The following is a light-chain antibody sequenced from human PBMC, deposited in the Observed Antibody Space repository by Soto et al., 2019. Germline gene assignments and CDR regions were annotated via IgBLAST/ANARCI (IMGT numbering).Light chain of an antibody. V-gene: IGLV2-18*02. CDR2: EVS. CDR3: SSYTTISTLV. J-gene: IGLJ2*01. CDR1: SSDVGYYNR. Sequence: QSALTQPPSVSGSPGQSVTISCTGTSSDVGYYNRVSWYQQPPGTAPKLMVFEVSNRPSGVPDRFSGSKSGNTASLTISGLQAEYEADYYCSSYTTISTLVFGGGTKLTVL.